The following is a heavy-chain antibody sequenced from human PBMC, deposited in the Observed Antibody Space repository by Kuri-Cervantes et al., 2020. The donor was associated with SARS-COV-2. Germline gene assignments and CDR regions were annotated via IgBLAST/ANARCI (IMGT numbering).Heavy chain of an antibody. D-gene: IGHD6-25*01. Sequence: SQTLSLTCAVQGGSFSRHYWGWTRQPPGKGLEWIGEINHSGSTNYNPSLKSRVIISVDMSDNQFSLKVTSVTAADTAVYYCARISAINNAFDIWGQGTLVPSPQ. J-gene: IGHJ3*02. CDR3: ARISAINNAFDI. V-gene: IGHV4-34*01. CDR1: GGSFSRHY. CDR2: INHSGST.